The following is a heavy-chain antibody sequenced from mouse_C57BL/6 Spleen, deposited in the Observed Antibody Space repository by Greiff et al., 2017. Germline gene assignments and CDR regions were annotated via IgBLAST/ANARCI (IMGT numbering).Heavy chain of an antibody. V-gene: IGHV1-50*01. CDR3: ASREEYGNWFAY. CDR2: IDPSDSYT. J-gene: IGHJ3*01. D-gene: IGHD2-1*01. Sequence: QVQLQQPGAELVKPGASVKLSCKASGYTFTSYWMQWVKQRPGQGLEWIGEIDPSDSYTNYNQKFKGKATLTVDTSSSTAYMQLSSLTSEDSAVYYCASREEYGNWFAYWGQGTLVTVSA. CDR1: GYTFTSYW.